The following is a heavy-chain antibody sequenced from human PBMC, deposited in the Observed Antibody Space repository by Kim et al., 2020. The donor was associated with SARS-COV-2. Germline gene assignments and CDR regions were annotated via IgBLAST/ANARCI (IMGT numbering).Heavy chain of an antibody. CDR2: IYYTGSS. CDR1: GGSISSGDYY. D-gene: IGHD2-21*02. Sequence: TLSLTCTVSGGSISSGDYYWSWIRQPPGKGLEWIGYIYYTGSSHYNPSLNSRVTISIDTSKNQFSLKLSSVTAADTAVYYCARGPPIGGGDCYSHWGQGTLLTVSS. J-gene: IGHJ4*02. CDR3: ARGPPIGGGDCYSH. V-gene: IGHV4-30-4*08.